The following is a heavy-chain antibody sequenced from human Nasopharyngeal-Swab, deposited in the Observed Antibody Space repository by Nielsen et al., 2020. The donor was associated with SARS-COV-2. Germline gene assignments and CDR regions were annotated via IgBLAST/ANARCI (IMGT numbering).Heavy chain of an antibody. Sequence: SETLSLTCAVYGGSFSGYNWSWIRQPPGKGLEWIGEINHSGSTNYIPSLKSRVTISVDTSKNQFSLKVTSVTAAETAVYYCASGISGVVPAPILGLGPYFHYYSMDVWGKGTTVIVSS. CDR3: ASGISGVVPAPILGLGPYFHYYSMDV. V-gene: IGHV4-34*01. J-gene: IGHJ6*03. D-gene: IGHD3-3*02. CDR1: GGSFSGYN. CDR2: INHSGST.